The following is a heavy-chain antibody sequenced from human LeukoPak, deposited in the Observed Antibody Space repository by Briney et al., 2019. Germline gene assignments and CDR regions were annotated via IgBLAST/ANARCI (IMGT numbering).Heavy chain of an antibody. Sequence: SETLSLTCTVSGGSVSSGSYYWSWIRQPPGKGLEWIGYIYYSGSTNYNPSLKSRVTISVDTSKNQFSLKLSSVTAADTAVYYCARGKRTILNSSSWFRDAFDIWGQGTMVTVSS. CDR2: IYYSGST. CDR3: ARGKRTILNSSSWFRDAFDI. D-gene: IGHD6-13*01. CDR1: GGSVSSGSYY. J-gene: IGHJ3*02. V-gene: IGHV4-61*01.